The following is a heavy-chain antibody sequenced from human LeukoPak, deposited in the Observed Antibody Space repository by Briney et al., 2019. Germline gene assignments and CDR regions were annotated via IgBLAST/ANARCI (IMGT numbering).Heavy chain of an antibody. D-gene: IGHD6-13*01. CDR2: ISSSSSYI. V-gene: IGHV3-21*01. CDR1: GFTFSSYS. CDR3: ARDADSSSWQPLSGP. Sequence: GGSLRLSCSASGFTFSSYSMNWVRQAPGTGLEWVSSISSSSSYIYYADSVKGRFTISRDNAKNSLYLQMNSLRAEDTAVYYCARDADSSSWQPLSGPWGQGTLVTVSS. J-gene: IGHJ5*02.